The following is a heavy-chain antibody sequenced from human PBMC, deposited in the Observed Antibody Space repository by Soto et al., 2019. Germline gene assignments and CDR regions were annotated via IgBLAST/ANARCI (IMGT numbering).Heavy chain of an antibody. D-gene: IGHD3-9*01. J-gene: IGHJ4*02. CDR2: IRGDGGQT. CDR3: ARDVGLDSDDFFAY. Sequence: LRLSCTASGFTFTSYGMGWVRQAPGKGLQWVSTIRGDGGQTHYTDSVKGRFSISRDNSKNTVYLQMDSLRAEDTAMYFCARDVGLDSDDFFAYWGQGTQVTVSS. CDR1: GFTFTSYG. V-gene: IGHV3-23*01.